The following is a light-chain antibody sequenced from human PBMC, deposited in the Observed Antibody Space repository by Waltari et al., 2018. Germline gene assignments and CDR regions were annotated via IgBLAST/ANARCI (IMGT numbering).Light chain of an antibody. V-gene: IGKV1-5*03. CDR1: QSISSW. CDR2: KAA. J-gene: IGKJ1*01. Sequence: DVQLTQSPSTLSASVGDRVTITGRASQSISSWLAWYQKKPGQAPQVLIYKAANLRSGVPSRFSGSGPGTEFTPTIDSLQPDDVATYYCLQYSNYSWTFGQGTKVEIK. CDR3: LQYSNYSWT.